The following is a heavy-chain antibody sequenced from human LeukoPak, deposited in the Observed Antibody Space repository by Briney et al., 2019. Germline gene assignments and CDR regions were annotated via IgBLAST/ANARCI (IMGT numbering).Heavy chain of an antibody. J-gene: IGHJ5*02. Sequence: ASVKVSCKASGYTFTGYYMHWVRQAPGQGLEWMGWINPNSGGTNCAQKFQGRVTMTRDTSISTAYMELSRLRSDDTAVYYCARGGLEYSSTLNWFDPWGQGTLVTVSS. V-gene: IGHV1-2*02. D-gene: IGHD6-6*01. CDR3: ARGGLEYSSTLNWFDP. CDR2: INPNSGGT. CDR1: GYTFTGYY.